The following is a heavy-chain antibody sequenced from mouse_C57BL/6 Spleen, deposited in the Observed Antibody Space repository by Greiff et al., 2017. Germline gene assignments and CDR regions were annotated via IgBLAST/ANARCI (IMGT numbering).Heavy chain of an antibody. D-gene: IGHD2-4*01. CDR3: VFYDYDVDY. J-gene: IGHJ4*01. V-gene: IGHV3-6*01. CDR2: ISYDGSN. Sequence: QSGPGLVKPSQSLSLTCSVTGYSITSGYYWNWIRQFPGNKLEWMGYISYDGSNNYNPSLKNRISITRDTSKNQFFLKLNSVTTEDTATYYCVFYDYDVDYWGQGTSVTVSS. CDR1: GYSITSGYY.